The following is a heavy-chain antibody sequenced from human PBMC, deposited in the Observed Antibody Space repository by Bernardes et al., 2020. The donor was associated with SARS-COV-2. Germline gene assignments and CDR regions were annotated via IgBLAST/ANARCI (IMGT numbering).Heavy chain of an antibody. CDR2: IYYSGST. CDR1: GGSISSYY. V-gene: IGHV4-59*01. J-gene: IGHJ3*02. CDR3: ARGIAVAGHRGGDAFDI. D-gene: IGHD6-19*01. Sequence: SETLSLTCTVSGGSISSYYLSWIRQPPGKGLEWIGYIYYSGSTNYNPSLKSRVTISVDTSKNQFSLKLSSVTAADTAVYYCARGIAVAGHRGGDAFDIWGQGTMVTVSS.